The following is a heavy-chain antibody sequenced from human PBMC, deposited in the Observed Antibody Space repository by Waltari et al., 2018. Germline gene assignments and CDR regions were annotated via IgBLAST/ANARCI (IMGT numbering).Heavy chain of an antibody. V-gene: IGHV4-4*07. CDR3: ARGPPCTHDAFDL. D-gene: IGHD2-8*01. Sequence: QVQLLESGPGLVKPSETLSLTCTVSGDSIGNYYWTWIRQPAGKRLEWIGRVHISGNTNYNPSFKSRVAMSIDTSKNQFSLSLDSVTVADTVVYYCARGPPCTHDAFDLWGLGTMVTVSS. CDR1: GDSIGNYY. CDR2: VHISGNT. J-gene: IGHJ3*01.